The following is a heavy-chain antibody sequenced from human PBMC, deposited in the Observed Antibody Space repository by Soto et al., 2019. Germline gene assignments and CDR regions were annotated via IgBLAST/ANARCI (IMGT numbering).Heavy chain of an antibody. CDR1: GFTLSGYA. CDR2: ISSNGVGT. V-gene: IGHV3-64*01. CDR3: ERREGLDFYYMDV. Sequence: GGSLRLSCAASGFTLSGYAMDWVRQAPGKGLEYVSGISSNGVGTYYANSVQGRFTISRDNSKNTVYLQMGSLRPEDMAVYYCERREGLDFYYMDVRGKGTTVTVSS. J-gene: IGHJ6*03.